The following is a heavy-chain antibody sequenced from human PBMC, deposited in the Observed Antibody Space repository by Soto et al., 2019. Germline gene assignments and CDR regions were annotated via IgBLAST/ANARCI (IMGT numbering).Heavy chain of an antibody. CDR3: ARLQYDILTGYLSWFDP. Sequence: QVQLQESGPGLVKPSETLSLTYTVSGGSISSYYWSWIRQPPGKGLEWIGYIYYSGSTNYNPSLKSRVTISVDTSKHQFSLKLSSVTAADTAVYYCARLQYDILTGYLSWFDPWGQGTLVTVSS. V-gene: IGHV4-59*08. CDR1: GGSISSYY. D-gene: IGHD3-9*01. CDR2: IYYSGST. J-gene: IGHJ5*02.